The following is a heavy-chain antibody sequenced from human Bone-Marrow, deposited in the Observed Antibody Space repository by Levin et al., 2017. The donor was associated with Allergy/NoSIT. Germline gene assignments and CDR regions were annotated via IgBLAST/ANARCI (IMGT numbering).Heavy chain of an antibody. J-gene: IGHJ6*02. CDR3: ARPYYDINYYYGMDV. CDR1: GGSISSSSYY. Sequence: SETLSLTCTVSGGSISSSSYYWGWIRQPPGKGLEWIGSIYYSGSTYYNPSLKSRVTISVDTSKNQFSLKLSSVTAADTAVYYCARPYYDINYYYGMDVWGQGTTVTVSS. V-gene: IGHV4-39*01. CDR2: IYYSGST. D-gene: IGHD3-9*01.